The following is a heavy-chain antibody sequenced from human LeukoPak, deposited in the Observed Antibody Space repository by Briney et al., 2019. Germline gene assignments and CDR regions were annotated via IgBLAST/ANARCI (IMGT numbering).Heavy chain of an antibody. J-gene: IGHJ4*02. D-gene: IGHD6-19*01. Sequence: GGSLKLSCAASGFTFSDSAIHWVRQATGKGLEWVGRIRSKADTYATTYAASLKGRFAISRDDSRNRAYLQMSSLRTEDTAVYYCTREYSSGWPFDFWGQGTLVTVSS. CDR2: IRSKADTYAT. CDR3: TREYSSGWPFDF. V-gene: IGHV3-73*01. CDR1: GFTFSDSA.